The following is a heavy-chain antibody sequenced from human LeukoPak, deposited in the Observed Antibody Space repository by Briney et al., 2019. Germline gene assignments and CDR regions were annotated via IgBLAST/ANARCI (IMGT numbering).Heavy chain of an antibody. CDR2: IYYSEST. J-gene: IGHJ2*01. CDR3: ARRVPNWYFDL. V-gene: IGHV4-59*08. Sequence: SDTLSLTCTVSGGSISIYYGSWIRQPPGKGLEGIRYIYYSESTNYNPSLKPRVPLPVDTYKHQFSLKLRSVTAADTAVYYCARRVPNWYFDLWGRRTLVTVSS. CDR1: GGSISIYY.